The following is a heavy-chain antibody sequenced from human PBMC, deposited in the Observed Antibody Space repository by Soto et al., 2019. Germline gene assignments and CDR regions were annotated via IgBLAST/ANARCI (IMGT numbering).Heavy chain of an antibody. Sequence: SVEVSCKPSRFTFTSSAVQWVRQARGQRLEWIGWIVVGSDNTNYAQKFQERVTITRDMSTSTAYMELSSLRSEDTAVYYCAAGLDGAFDAFDIWGQGTMVTVSS. CDR3: AAGLDGAFDAFDI. D-gene: IGHD3-3*01. V-gene: IGHV1-58*01. CDR2: IVVGSDNT. CDR1: RFTFTSSA. J-gene: IGHJ3*02.